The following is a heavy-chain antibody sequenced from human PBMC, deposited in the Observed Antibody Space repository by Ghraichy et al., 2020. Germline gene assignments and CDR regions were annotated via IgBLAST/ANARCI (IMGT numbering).Heavy chain of an antibody. CDR3: ARYSSSPGAHYFDS. D-gene: IGHD6-13*01. CDR1: GYSFSSGYR. CDR2: IFYSGDT. Sequence: SETLSLTCGVSGYSFSSGYRWGWIRQPPGKGLEWVGYIFYSGDTYYNPSLKSRITMSVDTSKNQFSLSLNSVTAVDTSVYYCARYSSSPGAHYFDSWGQGILVTVSS. V-gene: IGHV4-28*01. J-gene: IGHJ4*02.